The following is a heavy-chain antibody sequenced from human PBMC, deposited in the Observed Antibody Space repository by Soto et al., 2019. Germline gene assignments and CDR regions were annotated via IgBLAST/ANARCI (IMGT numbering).Heavy chain of an antibody. CDR2: IYHSGTT. V-gene: IGHV4-4*02. J-gene: IGHJ6*02. Sequence: SSETLSLTCAVSGASISSSNYWSWVRQPPGMGLEWIGEIYHSGTTHYNPSLKSRVIMSVDKSKNQFSLNLNSVTDADTAVYYCARSIYSSVWVPYGLDVWGQGTTVTVSS. CDR3: ARSIYSSVWVPYGLDV. CDR1: GASISSSNY. D-gene: IGHD6-19*01.